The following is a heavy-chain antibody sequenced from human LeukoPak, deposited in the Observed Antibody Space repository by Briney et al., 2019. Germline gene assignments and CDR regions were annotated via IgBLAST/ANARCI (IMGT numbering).Heavy chain of an antibody. D-gene: IGHD2-2*01. CDR3: AREVVPAAMNWFDP. CDR2: IIPIFGTA. Sequence: ASVKVSCKASGGTFSSYAISWVRQAPGRGLEWMGGIIPIFGTANYAQKFQGRVTITADESTSTAYMELSSLRSEDAAVYYCAREVVPAAMNWFDPWGQGTLVTVSS. J-gene: IGHJ5*02. V-gene: IGHV1-69*13. CDR1: GGTFSSYA.